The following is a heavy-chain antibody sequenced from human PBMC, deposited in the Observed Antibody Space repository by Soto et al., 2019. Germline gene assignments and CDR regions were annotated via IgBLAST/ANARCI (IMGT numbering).Heavy chain of an antibody. V-gene: IGHV3-53*01. Sequence: EVQLVESGGRLIQPGASLRLSCAASGFSVSTNYMAWVRQAPGKGLEWVSVIRAAGTTYYADSVKGRFTISRDNSKNTVYLQMNRLGAEDTALYYCARDPVRDYSAFDLWGQGTMVIVSS. J-gene: IGHJ3*01. CDR2: IRAAGTT. CDR1: GFSVSTNY. CDR3: ARDPVRDYSAFDL. D-gene: IGHD4-17*01.